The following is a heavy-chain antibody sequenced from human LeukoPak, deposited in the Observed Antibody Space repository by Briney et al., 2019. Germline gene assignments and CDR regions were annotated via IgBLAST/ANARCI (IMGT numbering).Heavy chain of an antibody. CDR3: ARDLIFSGWYEGSGP. D-gene: IGHD6-19*01. J-gene: IGHJ5*02. CDR1: GDSVSSNSAA. CDR2: TYYRSKWYD. Sequence: SQTLSLTCAISGDSVSSNSAAWSWIRQSPSRGLEWLGRTYYRSKWYDDYAVSVKSRITIKPDTSKNQFSLHLTSVTPEDAALYFCARDLIFSGWYEGSGPWGQGTLVTVSS. V-gene: IGHV6-1*01.